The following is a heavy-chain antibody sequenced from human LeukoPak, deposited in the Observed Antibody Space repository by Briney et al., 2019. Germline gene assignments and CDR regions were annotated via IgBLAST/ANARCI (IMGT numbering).Heavy chain of an antibody. CDR1: GFTFSGYD. CDR3: ARGGRNDLRSWFDP. D-gene: IGHD1-14*01. V-gene: IGHV3-11*06. J-gene: IGHJ5*02. CDR2: MSSSSLK. Sequence: PGGSLRLSCAGSGFTFSGYDMIWIRQAPEKGLEWVAHMSSSSLKYTRYAESVKGRFTISRDNAKNTVYLEMDSLTTNDTALYYCARGGRNDLRSWFDPWGQGTLVTVSS.